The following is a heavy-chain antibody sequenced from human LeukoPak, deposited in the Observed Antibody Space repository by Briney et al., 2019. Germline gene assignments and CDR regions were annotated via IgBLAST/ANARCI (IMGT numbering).Heavy chain of an antibody. CDR1: GGSISSSSFY. CDR2: IYYSGTT. CDR3: ARAFTFPNWFDP. D-gene: IGHD2/OR15-2a*01. J-gene: IGHJ5*02. V-gene: IGHV4-39*01. Sequence: SETLSLTCTVSGGSISSSSFYWAWIRQPPGKGLEWIGSIYYSGTTYYNPSVKSRVTMSVDTSKKQFSLQLSSVTAADTAVYYCARAFTFPNWFDPWGQGTLVIVSS.